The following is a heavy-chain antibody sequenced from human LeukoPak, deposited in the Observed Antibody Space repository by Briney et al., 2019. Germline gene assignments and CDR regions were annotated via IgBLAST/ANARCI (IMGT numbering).Heavy chain of an antibody. D-gene: IGHD4-17*01. CDR3: ARDRGYGDYAFDY. V-gene: IGHV3-33*01. Sequence: GGSLRLSCAASGFTFSSYGMHWVRQAPGKRLEWVAVIWYDGSNKYYADSVKGRFTISRDNSKNTLYLQMNSLRAEDTAVYYCARDRGYGDYAFDYWGQGTLVTVSS. CDR2: IWYDGSNK. J-gene: IGHJ4*02. CDR1: GFTFSSYG.